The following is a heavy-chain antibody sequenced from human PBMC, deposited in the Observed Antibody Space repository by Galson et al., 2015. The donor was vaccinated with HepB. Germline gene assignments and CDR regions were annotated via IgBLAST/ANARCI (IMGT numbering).Heavy chain of an antibody. V-gene: IGHV3-33*08. CDR3: ARGGSQVLVTMDRGAIGLPPGTLLQEHL. CDR1: GFSFRNSR. D-gene: IGHD3-10*01. J-gene: IGHJ6*01. Sequence: SLRPACAASGFSFRNSRLHGVRQAPVTGLVRGAVIWYDGSNKYYADSVKGRFTISRDNSKNTLYLQMNSLRAEDTAVYYCARGGSQVLVTMDRGAIGLPPGTLLQEHLWG. CDR2: IWYDGSNK.